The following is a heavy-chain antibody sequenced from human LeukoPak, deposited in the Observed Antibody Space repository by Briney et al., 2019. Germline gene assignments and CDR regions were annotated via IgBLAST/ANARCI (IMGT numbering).Heavy chain of an antibody. CDR3: ARQYSSSSFLGY. V-gene: IGHV4-38-2*02. CDR2: IYHSGST. CDR1: GYSISSGYY. J-gene: IGHJ4*02. Sequence: SETLSLTCTVSGYSISSGYYWGWIRPPPGKGLEWIGSIYHSGSTYYNPSLKSRVTISVDTSKNQFSLKLSSVTAADTAVYYCARQYSSSSFLGYWGQGTLVTVSS. D-gene: IGHD6-6*01.